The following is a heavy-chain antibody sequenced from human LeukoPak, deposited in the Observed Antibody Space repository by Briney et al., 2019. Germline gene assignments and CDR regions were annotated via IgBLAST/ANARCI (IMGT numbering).Heavy chain of an antibody. CDR1: GGSIISTNW. V-gene: IGHV4-4*02. Sequence: PSETLSLACAVSGGSIISTNWWSWVRQSPGKGLEWIGEISHSGSTNYNPSLETRVTMSLDKSKNQFSLKLSSVTAADTAAYFCARVTATTPFDYWGQGTLVTVSS. CDR3: ARVTATTPFDY. J-gene: IGHJ4*02. D-gene: IGHD1-1*01. CDR2: ISHSGST.